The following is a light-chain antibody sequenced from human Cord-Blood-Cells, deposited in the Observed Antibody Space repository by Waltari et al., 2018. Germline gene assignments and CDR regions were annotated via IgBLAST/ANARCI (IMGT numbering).Light chain of an antibody. J-gene: IGLJ2*01. V-gene: IGLV1-47*01. CDR2: RNN. CDR3: AAWDDSLSGVV. CDR1: SSNIGSHH. Sequence: QSVLTQPPSASGTPGQRVTISCSVSSSNIGSHHVYWYQQLPGTAPKLLIYRNNQRPSGVPDRFSGSKSGTSASLAISGLRSEDEADYYCAAWDDSLSGVVFGGGTKLTVL.